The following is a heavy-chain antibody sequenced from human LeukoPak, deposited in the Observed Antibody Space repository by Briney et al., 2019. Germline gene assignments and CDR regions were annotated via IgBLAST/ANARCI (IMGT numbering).Heavy chain of an antibody. V-gene: IGHV3-21*04. CDR1: GFPFSGYS. CDR3: ARGGGLDV. D-gene: IGHD3-16*01. J-gene: IGHJ6*02. Sequence: GGSLRLSCAASGFPFSGYSLHWVRQAPGKGLEWVSSISSSAAYIAYADSVKGRFTISRDNAKDSLYLQMSNLRAEDTAVYFCARGGGLDVWGQGATVTVSS. CDR2: ISSSAAYI.